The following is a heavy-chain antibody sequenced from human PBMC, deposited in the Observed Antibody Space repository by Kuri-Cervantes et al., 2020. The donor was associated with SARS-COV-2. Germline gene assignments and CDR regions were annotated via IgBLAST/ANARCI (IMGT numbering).Heavy chain of an antibody. Sequence: GSLRLSCTVSGGSISSSSYYWGWIRQPPGKGLEWIGSIYYSGSTYYNPSLKSRVTISVDTSKNQFSLKLSSVTAADTAVYYCARSHDYGDYLYYFDYWGQGTLVTVSS. J-gene: IGHJ4*02. CDR3: ARSHDYGDYLYYFDY. V-gene: IGHV4-39*07. CDR1: GGSISSSSYY. CDR2: IYYSGST. D-gene: IGHD4-17*01.